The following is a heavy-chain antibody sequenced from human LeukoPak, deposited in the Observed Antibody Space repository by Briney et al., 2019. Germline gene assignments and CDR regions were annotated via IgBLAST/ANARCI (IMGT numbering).Heavy chain of an antibody. J-gene: IGHJ6*02. CDR3: ARAIGTSQFYFYYGMDV. D-gene: IGHD2-2*01. Sequence: GESLKISCKGSGYSFTNYYIAWVRQMPGKGLEWMGIIYAGDSDTRYSPSFQGQVTISVDKSISTAYLQWSSLQASDTAMYYCARAIGTSQFYFYYGMDVWGQGTTVTVSS. CDR2: IYAGDSDT. V-gene: IGHV5-51*01. CDR1: GYSFTNYY.